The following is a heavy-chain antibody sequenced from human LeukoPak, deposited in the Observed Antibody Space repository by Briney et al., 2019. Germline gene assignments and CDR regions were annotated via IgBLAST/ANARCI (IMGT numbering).Heavy chain of an antibody. V-gene: IGHV3-23*01. J-gene: IGHJ3*02. CDR2: ISGSGRST. Sequence: PGGSLRLSCAASGFTFSSYAMSWVRQAPGKGLEWVSAISGSGRSTYYADSVKGRFTISRDNSKNTLYLQMNSLRAEDTAVYYCAKADYYDSSGYHGAFAIWGKGTMVTVSS. D-gene: IGHD3-22*01. CDR3: AKADYYDSSGYHGAFAI. CDR1: GFTFSSYA.